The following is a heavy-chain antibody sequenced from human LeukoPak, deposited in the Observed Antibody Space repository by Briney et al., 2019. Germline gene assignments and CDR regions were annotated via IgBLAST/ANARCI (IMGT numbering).Heavy chain of an antibody. Sequence: PGGSLRLSCAASGFTFSSYSMNWVRQAPGKGLEWVSSISSSSSYIYYADSVKGRSTISRDNAKNSLYLQMNSLRAEDTAVYYCARDFGTMVRGVDYWGQGTLVTVSS. D-gene: IGHD3-10*01. J-gene: IGHJ4*02. V-gene: IGHV3-21*01. CDR2: ISSSSSYI. CDR3: ARDFGTMVRGVDY. CDR1: GFTFSSYS.